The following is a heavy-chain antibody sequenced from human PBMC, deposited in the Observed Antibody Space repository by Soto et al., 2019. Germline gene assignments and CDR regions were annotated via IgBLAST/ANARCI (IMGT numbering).Heavy chain of an antibody. Sequence: GGSLRLSCAASGFTFSIYGMHWVRQAPGKGLEWVAVISYDGSNKYYADSVKGRFTISRDNSKNTLYLQMDSLRAEDTAVYYCAKVEDSGSYYGTPGVFDIWGQGTMVTVSS. CDR3: AKVEDSGSYYGTPGVFDI. D-gene: IGHD1-26*01. V-gene: IGHV3-30*18. J-gene: IGHJ3*02. CDR2: ISYDGSNK. CDR1: GFTFSIYG.